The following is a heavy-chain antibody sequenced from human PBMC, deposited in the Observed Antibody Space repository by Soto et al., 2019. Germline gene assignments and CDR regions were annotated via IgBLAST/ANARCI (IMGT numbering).Heavy chain of an antibody. J-gene: IGHJ6*03. CDR1: GYTFTSYG. CDR3: ARVVPAVPHRDYYYYYRDV. CDR2: ISAYNGNT. V-gene: IGHV1-18*01. Sequence: ASVKVSCKASGYTFTSYGISWVRQAPGQGLEWMGWISAYNGNTNYAQKLQGRVTMTTDTSTSTAYMELRSLRSDDTAVYYCARVVPAVPHRDYYYYYRDVWGKGTTVTVSS. D-gene: IGHD2-2*01.